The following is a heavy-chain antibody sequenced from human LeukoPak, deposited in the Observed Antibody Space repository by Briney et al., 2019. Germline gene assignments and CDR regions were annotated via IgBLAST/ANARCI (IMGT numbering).Heavy chain of an antibody. J-gene: IGHJ4*02. CDR2: ISSSSSYI. D-gene: IGHD3-3*01. CDR3: ARASIFGVVIDY. CDR1: GLTFSSHS. V-gene: IGHV3-21*01. Sequence: GRSLRLSCAASGLTFSSHSMNWVRQAPGKGLEWVSSISSSSSYIYYADSMKGRFTISRDNAKNSLYLQMNSLRAEDTAVYYCARASIFGVVIDYWGQGTLVTVSS.